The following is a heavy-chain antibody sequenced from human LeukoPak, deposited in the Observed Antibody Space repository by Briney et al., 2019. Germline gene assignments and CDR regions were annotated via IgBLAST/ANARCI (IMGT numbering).Heavy chain of an antibody. J-gene: IGHJ4*02. D-gene: IGHD1-26*01. Sequence: GGSLRLSCAASGLTFSTYWMHWVRQAPGNGLAWVARINPDGSLRTYTNSVQGRVTISRDTAKDTLFLQMNSLRAEDTAVYYCAREARVGGALQYWGQGTPVTVSS. CDR2: INPDGSLR. V-gene: IGHV3-74*03. CDR3: AREARVGGALQY. CDR1: GLTFSTYW.